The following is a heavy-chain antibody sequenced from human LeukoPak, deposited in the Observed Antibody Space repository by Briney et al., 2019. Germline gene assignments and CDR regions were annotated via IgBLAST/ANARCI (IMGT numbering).Heavy chain of an antibody. Sequence: PGGSLRLSCVASGFSVSSNYMSWVRQAPGKGLEWVSVIYGGGSTYYADSVKGRFTISRDNSKNTLYLQMNSLRAEDTAVYYCARDLGYSYGPTGQDYWGQGTLVTVSS. J-gene: IGHJ4*02. CDR2: IYGGGST. D-gene: IGHD5-18*01. V-gene: IGHV3-53*01. CDR3: ARDLGYSYGPTGQDY. CDR1: GFSVSSNY.